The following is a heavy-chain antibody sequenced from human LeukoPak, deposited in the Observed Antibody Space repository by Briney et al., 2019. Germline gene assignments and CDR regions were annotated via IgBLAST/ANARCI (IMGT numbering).Heavy chain of an antibody. CDR3: ARDYGGNSRRGMSY. V-gene: IGHV1-18*01. CDR1: GYTFTSYG. D-gene: IGHD4-23*01. J-gene: IGHJ4*02. CDR2: ISAYNGNT. Sequence: ASVKVSCKAPGYTFTSYGISWVRQAPGQGLEWMGWISAYNGNTNYAQKLQGRVTMTTDTSTSTAYMELRSLRSDDTAVYYCARDYGGNSRRGMSYWGQGTLVTVSS.